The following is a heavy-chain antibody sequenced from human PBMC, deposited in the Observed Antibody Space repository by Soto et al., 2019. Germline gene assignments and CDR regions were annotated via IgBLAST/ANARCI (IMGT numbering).Heavy chain of an antibody. D-gene: IGHD1-26*01. CDR1: GYIFTNYW. J-gene: IGHJ5*02. Sequence: PGESLKISCKGSGYIFTNYWIAWVRQMPGKGLEWLGVINPGNSNTKYSPSFRGQVSISADTSISTTYLQWVDLEASDSAIYYCETQISGRFPSPSYDAWGPGTLVTVSS. V-gene: IGHV5-51*01. CDR2: INPGNSNT. CDR3: ETQISGRFPSPSYDA.